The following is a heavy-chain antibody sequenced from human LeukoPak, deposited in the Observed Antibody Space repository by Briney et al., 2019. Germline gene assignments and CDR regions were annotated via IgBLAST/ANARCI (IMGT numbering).Heavy chain of an antibody. CDR2: IYYSGST. J-gene: IGHJ6*02. CDR1: GGSISSSSYY. D-gene: IGHD1-26*01. V-gene: IGHV4-39*07. Sequence: PSETPSLTRTVSGGSISSSSYYWGWIRQPPGKGLEWIGSIYYSGSTYYNPSLKSRVTISVDTSKNQFSLKLSSVTAADTAVYYCARVSYFGLYYGMDVWGQGTTVTVSS. CDR3: ARVSYFGLYYGMDV.